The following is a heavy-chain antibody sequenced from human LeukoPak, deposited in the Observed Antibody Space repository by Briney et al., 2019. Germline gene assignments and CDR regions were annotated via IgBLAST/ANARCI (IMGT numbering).Heavy chain of an antibody. D-gene: IGHD3-22*01. Sequence: ASVKVSCKASGGTFSSYAISWVRQAPGQGPEWMGGIIPIFGTANYAQKFQGRVTITADESTSTAYMELSSLRSEDTAVYYCATEDYYGSSGYYYDYWGQGTLVTVSS. J-gene: IGHJ4*02. CDR3: ATEDYYGSSGYYYDY. CDR2: IIPIFGTA. CDR1: GGTFSSYA. V-gene: IGHV1-69*13.